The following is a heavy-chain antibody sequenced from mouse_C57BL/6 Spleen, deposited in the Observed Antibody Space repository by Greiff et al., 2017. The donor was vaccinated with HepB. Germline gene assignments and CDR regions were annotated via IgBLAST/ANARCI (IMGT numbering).Heavy chain of an antibody. V-gene: IGHV1-52*01. CDR3: ARYYYGSSPWFAY. CDR1: GYTFTSYW. Sequence: VQLQQPGAELVRPGSSVKLSCKASGYTFTSYWMHWVKQRPIQGLEWIGNIDPSDSETHYNQKFKDKATLTVDKSSSTAYMQLSSLTSEDSAVYYCARYYYGSSPWFAYWGQGTLVTVSA. D-gene: IGHD1-1*01. J-gene: IGHJ3*01. CDR2: IDPSDSET.